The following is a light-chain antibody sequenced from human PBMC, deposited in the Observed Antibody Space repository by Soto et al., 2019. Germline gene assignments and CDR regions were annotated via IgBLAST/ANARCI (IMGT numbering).Light chain of an antibody. Sequence: DIQMTQSPSSLSASVGDRVTITCRASQSISSYLNWYQQKLGKAPKLLIYAASSLQSGVPSRFSGSGSGTDFTLTISSLQPEDSATYYCQQSFSTPLYTFGQGTKLEIK. V-gene: IGKV1-39*01. CDR1: QSISSY. CDR3: QQSFSTPLYT. J-gene: IGKJ2*01. CDR2: AAS.